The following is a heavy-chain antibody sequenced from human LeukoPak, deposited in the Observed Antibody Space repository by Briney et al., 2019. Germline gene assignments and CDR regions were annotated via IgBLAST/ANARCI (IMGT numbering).Heavy chain of an antibody. CDR3: ATGSGVLPPTTYLVH. D-gene: IGHD1-14*01. CDR2: IDGSGVRT. CDR1: GFTFRSYG. Sequence: GGSLRLSCAASGFTFRSYGVFWVRQAPGKGLEWVSAIDGSGVRTYYGVSVKGRFTISRDLSKNTLYLQMNSLRAEDTAVYYCATGSGVLPPTTYLVHWGQGTLATVSS. V-gene: IGHV3-23*01. J-gene: IGHJ4*02.